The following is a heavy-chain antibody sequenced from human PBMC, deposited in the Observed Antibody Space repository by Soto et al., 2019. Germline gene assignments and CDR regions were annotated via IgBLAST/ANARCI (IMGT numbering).Heavy chain of an antibody. CDR2: IYHSGTT. V-gene: IGHV4-31*03. Sequence: PSETLSLTCTVSGGSISSGGYYWSWIRQHPGKGLEWIGYIYHSGTTNYNPSLKSRVTISVDKSKNQFSLKLSSVTAADTAVYYCARDYMVRGVMRWFDPWGQGTLVTVSS. D-gene: IGHD3-10*01. CDR3: ARDYMVRGVMRWFDP. CDR1: GGSISSGGYY. J-gene: IGHJ5*02.